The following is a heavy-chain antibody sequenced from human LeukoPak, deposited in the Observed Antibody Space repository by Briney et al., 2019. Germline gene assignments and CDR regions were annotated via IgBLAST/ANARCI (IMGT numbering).Heavy chain of an antibody. CDR3: VRDVSQRRHFDY. Sequence: SETLSLTCTVSGGSISSYYWSWIRQPPGKGLEWIGYIYYSGSTNYNPSLKSRVTISVARSNNQFSLKMSSVTAADTAVYYCVRDVSQRRHFDYWGQGTLVTVSS. V-gene: IGHV4-59*12. D-gene: IGHD1-1*01. CDR2: IYYSGST. CDR1: GGSISSYY. J-gene: IGHJ4*02.